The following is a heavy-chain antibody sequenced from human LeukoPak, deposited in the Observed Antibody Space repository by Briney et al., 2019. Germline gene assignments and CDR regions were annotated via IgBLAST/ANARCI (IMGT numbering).Heavy chain of an antibody. CDR2: IKSKTDGGTT. CDR1: GFTFSSSA. V-gene: IGHV3-15*01. D-gene: IGHD3-3*01. J-gene: IGHJ4*02. CDR3: TTDSFVLEWLSTLDY. Sequence: PGGSLRLSCAASGFTFSSSAMSWVRQAPGKGLEWVGRIKSKTDGGTTDYAAPVKGRFTISRDDSKNTLYLQMNSLKTEDTAVYYCTTDSFVLEWLSTLDYWGQGTLVTVSS.